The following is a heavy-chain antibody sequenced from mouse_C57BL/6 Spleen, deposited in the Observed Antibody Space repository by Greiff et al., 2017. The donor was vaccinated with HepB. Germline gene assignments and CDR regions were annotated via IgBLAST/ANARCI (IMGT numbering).Heavy chain of an antibody. CDR1: GFNIKDDY. CDR3: TTGIYYGNFFDY. J-gene: IGHJ2*01. Sequence: EVKLVESGAELVRPGASVKLSCTASGFNIKDDYMHWVKQRPEQGLEWIGWIDPENGDTEYASKFQGKATITADTSSNTAYLQLSSLTSEDTAVYYCTTGIYYGNFFDYWGQGTTLTVSS. CDR2: IDPENGDT. D-gene: IGHD1-1*01. V-gene: IGHV14-4*01.